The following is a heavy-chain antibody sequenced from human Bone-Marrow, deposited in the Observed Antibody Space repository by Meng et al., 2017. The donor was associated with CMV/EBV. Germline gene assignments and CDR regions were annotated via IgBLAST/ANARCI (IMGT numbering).Heavy chain of an antibody. J-gene: IGHJ6*02. V-gene: IGHV3-30-3*01. CDR1: GFTFSSYA. CDR3: ARCLSDYHIFTGRVNYYGMDV. D-gene: IGHD3-9*01. Sequence: GESLKISCAASGFTFSSYAMYWVRQAPGKGPEWVAVISYDGSKKDYADSVKGRFTISRDNSQNTLFLQMESLRAEDTAVYYCARCLSDYHIFTGRVNYYGMDVWGQGNTVTVSS. CDR2: ISYDGSKK.